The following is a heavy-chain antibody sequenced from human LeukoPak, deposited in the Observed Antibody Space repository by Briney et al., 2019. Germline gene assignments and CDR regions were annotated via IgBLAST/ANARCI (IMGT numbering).Heavy chain of an antibody. V-gene: IGHV4-59*01. CDR2: IYYSGST. D-gene: IGHD3-16*01. CDR3: ARALWGSYYFDY. J-gene: IGHJ4*02. CDR1: GGSISSYH. Sequence: PSETLSLTCTVSGGSISSYHWSWIRQPPGKGLEWIGYIYYSGSTNYNPSLKSRVTISVDTSKNQFSLKLSSVTAADTAVYYCARALWGSYYFDYWGQGTLVTVSS.